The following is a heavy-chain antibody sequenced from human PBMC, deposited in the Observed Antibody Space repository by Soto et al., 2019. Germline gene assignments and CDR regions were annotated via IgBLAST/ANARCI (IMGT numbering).Heavy chain of an antibody. D-gene: IGHD3-22*01. CDR1: GGSITSYY. CDR3: ARNNYYDSTGTFDY. J-gene: IGHJ4*02. Sequence: PSETLSLTCTVSGGSITSYYWSWIRQPPGKELEWIGYIYYSGATNYNPSLKSRVTISVDTSKNQFSLRLGSVTAADTAVYYCARNNYYDSTGTFDYWGQGTLVAVSS. CDR2: IYYSGAT. V-gene: IGHV4-59*01.